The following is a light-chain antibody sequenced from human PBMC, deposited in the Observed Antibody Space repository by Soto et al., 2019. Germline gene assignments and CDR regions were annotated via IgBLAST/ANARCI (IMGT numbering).Light chain of an antibody. CDR1: QNITNF. Sequence: DIQMTQSPLSLSASVGESVTITCRASQNITNFLNWYQQRPGKPPRLLIFGTSSLQSGVPSRFRGSLSETDFSLTISGLQPEDFATYICQQSYRSPLNFGPGT. CDR3: QQSYRSPLN. J-gene: IGKJ3*01. V-gene: IGKV1-39*01. CDR2: GTS.